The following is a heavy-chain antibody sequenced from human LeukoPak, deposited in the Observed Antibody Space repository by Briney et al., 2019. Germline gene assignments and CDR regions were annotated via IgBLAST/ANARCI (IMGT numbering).Heavy chain of an antibody. CDR1: GFTFSSYG. CDR3: ARGRRAHDY. J-gene: IGHJ4*02. CDR2: IYYSGST. V-gene: IGHV4-30-4*07. Sequence: LRLSCAASGFTFSSYGMSWIRQPPGKGLEWIGYIYYSGSTYYNPSLKSRVTISVDTSKNQFSLKLSSVTAADTAVYYCARGRRAHDYWGQGTLVTVSS.